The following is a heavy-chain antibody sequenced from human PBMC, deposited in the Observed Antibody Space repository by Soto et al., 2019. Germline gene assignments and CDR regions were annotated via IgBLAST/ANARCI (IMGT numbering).Heavy chain of an antibody. D-gene: IGHD3-3*01. J-gene: IGHJ6*02. CDR3: ARDRQGYDFWSGYSGYYYYGMDV. CDR2: ISYDGSNK. V-gene: IGHV3-30-3*01. Sequence: QVQLVESGGGVVQPGRSLRLSCAASGFTFSSYAMHWVRQAPGKGLEWVAVISYDGSNKYYADSVKGRFTISRDNSKNWLYLQMNSLRAEDTAVYYCARDRQGYDFWSGYSGYYYYGMDVWGQGTTVTVSS. CDR1: GFTFSSYA.